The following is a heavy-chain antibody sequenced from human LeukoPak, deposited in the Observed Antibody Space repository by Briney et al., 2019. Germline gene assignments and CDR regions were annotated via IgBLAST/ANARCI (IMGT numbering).Heavy chain of an antibody. CDR2: ISGSGGST. CDR1: GFTFSSYA. D-gene: IGHD3-22*01. Sequence: GGSLRLSCAASGFTFSSYAMSWVRQAPGKGLEWVSTISGSGGSTYYADSVKGRFTISRDNSKNTLYLQMNSLRAEDTAVYYCGKGHDSRGYVGWYYFGFWGQGTLVNVSS. J-gene: IGHJ4*02. CDR3: GKGHDSRGYVGWYYFGF. V-gene: IGHV3-23*01.